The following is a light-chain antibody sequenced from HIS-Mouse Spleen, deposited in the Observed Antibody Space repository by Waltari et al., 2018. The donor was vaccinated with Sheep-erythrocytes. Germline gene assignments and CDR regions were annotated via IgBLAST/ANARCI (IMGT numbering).Light chain of an antibody. Sequence: EIVLTQSPATLSLSPGERATLSCRASQSVSSYLAWYQQKPGQAPRLLIYDASNRATCIPARFSGSGSGTDFTLTISSLEPEDFAVYYCQQRSNWYTFGQGTKVEI. V-gene: IGKV3-11*01. CDR3: QQRSNWYT. CDR1: QSVSSY. CDR2: DAS. J-gene: IGKJ2*01.